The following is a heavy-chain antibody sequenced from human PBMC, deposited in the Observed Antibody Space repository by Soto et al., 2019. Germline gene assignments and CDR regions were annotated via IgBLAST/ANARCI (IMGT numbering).Heavy chain of an antibody. J-gene: IGHJ4*02. CDR3: GRVPAVAAGIGIDH. CDR1: GFTFSSYW. CDR2: IHDDGSIT. V-gene: IGHV3-74*01. Sequence: EVQLVESGGGLVQPGGSLRLSCAASGFTFSSYWMHWVRQAPGKGLVWVARIHDDGSITNYADSVKGRFTISRDNAKNTLYLQMNSLRAEDTAVYYCGRVPAVAAGIGIDHWGQGILVTVSS. D-gene: IGHD6-13*01.